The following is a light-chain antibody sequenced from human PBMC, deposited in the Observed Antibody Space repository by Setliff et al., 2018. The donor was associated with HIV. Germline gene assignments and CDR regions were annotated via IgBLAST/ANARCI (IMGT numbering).Light chain of an antibody. CDR1: ASDVGGYNY. J-gene: IGLJ2*01. V-gene: IGLV2-23*02. Sequence: QSALAQPASVSGSPGQSITISCTGSASDVGGYNYVSWYQQQRGKAPKLIIYDVTKRPSGVSNRFSGSKSGNTASLTISGLQGEDEADYFCCSYAGGDTWILGGGTKVTVL. CDR2: DVT. CDR3: CSYAGGDTWI.